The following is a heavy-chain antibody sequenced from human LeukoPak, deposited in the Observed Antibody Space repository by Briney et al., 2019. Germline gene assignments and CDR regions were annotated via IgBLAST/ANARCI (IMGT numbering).Heavy chain of an antibody. J-gene: IGHJ3*02. D-gene: IGHD2-2*01. V-gene: IGHV3-30*02. CDR2: IWYDGSNK. CDR1: GFTFSSYG. Sequence: PGGSLRLSCAASGFTFSSYGMHWVRQAPGKGPEWVALIWYDGSNKYYGDSVKGRFTISRDNSKNTVYLQMNSLRAEDMAVYYCARAIGEIVVDAFDIWGQGTMVTVSS. CDR3: ARAIGEIVVDAFDI.